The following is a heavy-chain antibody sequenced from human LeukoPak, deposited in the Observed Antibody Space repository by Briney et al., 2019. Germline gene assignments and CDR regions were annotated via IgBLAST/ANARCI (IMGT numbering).Heavy chain of an antibody. CDR2: ISVRAGTI. Sequence: GSLRLSCAASGFGFGQYEMNWVRQAPGKGLEWIAYISVRAGTIYYGDSAEGRFTISRDDAKNSLYLQMNGLRVEDTAIYYCAKDFPHYYEVPHGMDVWGQGTTVTV. D-gene: IGHD3-22*01. J-gene: IGHJ6*02. CDR1: GFGFGQYE. V-gene: IGHV3-48*03. CDR3: AKDFPHYYEVPHGMDV.